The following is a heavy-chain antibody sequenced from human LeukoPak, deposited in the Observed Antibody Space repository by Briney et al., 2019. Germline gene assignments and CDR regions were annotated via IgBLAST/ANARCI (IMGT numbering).Heavy chain of an antibody. V-gene: IGHV3-30-3*01. CDR1: GFTFSSYA. CDR2: ISYGGSNK. J-gene: IGHJ4*02. D-gene: IGHD6-19*01. Sequence: GGSLRLSCAASGFTFSSYAMHWVRQAPGKGLEWVAVISYGGSNKYYADSVKGRFTISRDNSKNTLYLQMNNLRAEDTAVYYCVGGASGWPDYWGQGTLVTVSS. CDR3: VGGASGWPDY.